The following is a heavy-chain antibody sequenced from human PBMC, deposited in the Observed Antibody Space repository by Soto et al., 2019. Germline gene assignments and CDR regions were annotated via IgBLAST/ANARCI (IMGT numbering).Heavy chain of an antibody. CDR3: ARGGRYTYGHFDY. Sequence: QVQLVQSGAEVKKPGASVKISCKASGYSFTTFYVHWVRQAPGQGPEWMGVLTPSSGTTSFAPQFQARVTMTRDTSTSTVYMDLSSLRSEDTAMYYCARGGRYTYGHFDYWGQGTLVTVSS. V-gene: IGHV1-46*01. D-gene: IGHD5-18*01. CDR1: GYSFTTFY. CDR2: LTPSSGTT. J-gene: IGHJ4*02.